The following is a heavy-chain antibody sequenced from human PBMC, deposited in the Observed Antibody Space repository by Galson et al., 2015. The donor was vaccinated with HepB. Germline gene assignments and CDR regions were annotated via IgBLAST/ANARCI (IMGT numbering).Heavy chain of an antibody. V-gene: IGHV3-49*03. CDR3: SRDRFFHAFDI. CDR1: GFTFGDYA. Sequence: SLRLSCAASGFTFGDYAINWFRQAPGKGLEWVGFIRSKSYGGTTEYAASVKGRFTISRDDSKAIAYLQMNGLKTEDTAVYYCSRDRFFHAFDIWGQGTMVTVSS. CDR2: IRSKSYGGTT. D-gene: IGHD3-3*01. J-gene: IGHJ3*02.